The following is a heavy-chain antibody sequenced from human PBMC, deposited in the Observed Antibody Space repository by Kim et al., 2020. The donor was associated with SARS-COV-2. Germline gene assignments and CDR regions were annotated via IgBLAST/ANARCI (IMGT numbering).Heavy chain of an antibody. CDR3: ARVEANYYDSSGSKYYFDY. CDR1: GGTFSSYA. J-gene: IGHJ4*02. CDR2: IIPIFGTA. Sequence: SVKVSCKASGGTFSSYAISWVRQAPGQGLEWMGGIIPIFGTANYAQKFQGRVTITADESTSTAYMELSSLRSEDTAVYYCARVEANYYDSSGSKYYFDYWSQGTLVTVSS. V-gene: IGHV1-69*13. D-gene: IGHD3-22*01.